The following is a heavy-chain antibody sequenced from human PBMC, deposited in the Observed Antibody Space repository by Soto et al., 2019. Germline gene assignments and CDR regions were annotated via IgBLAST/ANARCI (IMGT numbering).Heavy chain of an antibody. Sequence: GGPLSPSSASSGFTFSSHSMNWVRQAPGKGLEWESSISSSSSYIYYAASVKGRFTISRDNSKNTRYLQMNSLRAEDTAVYYCAKRTSGWYFDSWGQGTLVTVSS. CDR2: ISSSSSYI. CDR1: GFTFSSHS. J-gene: IGHJ4*02. V-gene: IGHV3-21*04. CDR3: AKRTSGWYFDS. D-gene: IGHD6-19*01.